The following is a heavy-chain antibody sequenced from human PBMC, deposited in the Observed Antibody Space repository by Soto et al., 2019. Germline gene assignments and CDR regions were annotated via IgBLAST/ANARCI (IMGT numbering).Heavy chain of an antibody. J-gene: IGHJ6*02. CDR2: INHSGST. Sequence: SETLSLTCAVYGGSFSGYYWSWIRQPPGKGLEWIGDINHSGSTNYNPSLKSRVTISVDTSKNQFSLQLSSVTAADTAVYFCAREDDGGDGLVVWGQGTTVTVSS. CDR3: AREDDGGDGLVV. D-gene: IGHD1-1*01. V-gene: IGHV4-34*01. CDR1: GGSFSGYY.